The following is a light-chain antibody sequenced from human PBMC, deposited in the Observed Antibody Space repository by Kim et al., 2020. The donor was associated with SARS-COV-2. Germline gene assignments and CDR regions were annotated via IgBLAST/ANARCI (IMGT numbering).Light chain of an antibody. J-gene: IGLJ3*02. CDR1: SGSVASHY. CDR3: QSYDDNIWV. CDR2: DDN. V-gene: IGLV6-57*04. Sequence: NFMLTQPHSVSESPGKTVTISCTRSSGSVASHYVQWFQQRPGSAPTSVIYDDNQRPSGVPDQFSGSIDSSSNSASLTISGLKTEDEADYYCQSYDDNIWVFGGGTKLTVL.